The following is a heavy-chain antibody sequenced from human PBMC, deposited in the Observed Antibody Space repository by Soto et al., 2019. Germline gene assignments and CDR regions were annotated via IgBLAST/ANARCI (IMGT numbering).Heavy chain of an antibody. CDR1: GVSISSFH. Sequence: SETLSLTCSVSGVSISSFHWSWIRQPPGKGLEWIGYIYYSGSTNYNPSLKSRVTISVDTSNNQFSLKLSSVTAADTAVYYCASSYGDYVSYWGQGTLVTVSS. V-gene: IGHV4-59*01. CDR2: IYYSGST. D-gene: IGHD4-17*01. CDR3: ASSYGDYVSY. J-gene: IGHJ4*02.